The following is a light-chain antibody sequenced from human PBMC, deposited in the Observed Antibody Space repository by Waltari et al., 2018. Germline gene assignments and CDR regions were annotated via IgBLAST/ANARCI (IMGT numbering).Light chain of an antibody. CDR2: SNN. CDR1: SSNIGSTT. CDR3: AAWDDSLNGVG. J-gene: IGLJ2*01. V-gene: IGLV1-44*01. Sequence: QSVLPQPPSASGTPGQRVTIPCSGSSSNIGSTTVNWYQQLPGTAPKLLMYSNNQRPSGVPDRFSGSKSGTSASLAISGLQSEDEAQYYCAAWDDSLNGVGFGGGTKLTVL.